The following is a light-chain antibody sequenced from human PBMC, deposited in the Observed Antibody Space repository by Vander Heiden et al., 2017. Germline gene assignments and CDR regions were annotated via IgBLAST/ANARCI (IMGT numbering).Light chain of an antibody. CDR1: SNDVGGYDY. J-gene: IGLJ1*01. V-gene: IGLV2-8*01. CDR3: NSYAGTKTFV. CDR2: EVT. Sequence: QSALTQPPSASGSPGKSVTISCTGTSNDVGGYDYVSWYQQHPGKAPKLIISEVTKRPSGVPDRFSGSKSGNTASLTVSGLQAEDEADYYCNSYAGTKTFVFGTGTKVTVL.